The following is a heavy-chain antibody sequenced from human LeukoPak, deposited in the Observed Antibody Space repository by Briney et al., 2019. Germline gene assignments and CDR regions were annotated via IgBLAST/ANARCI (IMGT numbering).Heavy chain of an antibody. J-gene: IGHJ4*02. CDR2: INAGNGNT. V-gene: IGHV1-3*01. CDR3: ARDLGSYTWDY. Sequence: GASVKVSCKASGYTFTSYAMNWVRQAPGQGLEWMGWINAGNGNTKYSQKFQGRVTITRDTSASTAYMELSSLRSEDTAVYYCARDLGSYTWDYWGQGTLVTVSS. CDR1: GYTFTSYA. D-gene: IGHD1-26*01.